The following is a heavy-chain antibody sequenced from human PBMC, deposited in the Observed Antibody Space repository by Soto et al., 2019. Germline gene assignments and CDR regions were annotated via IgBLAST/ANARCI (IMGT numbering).Heavy chain of an antibody. V-gene: IGHV3-23*01. CDR2: ISGSGGST. D-gene: IGHD3-3*02. Sequence: GGSLRRSCAASGFTFSRYAMSWVRQGPGKGLEWVSAISGSGGSTYYADSVKGRFTISRDNSKNTLYLQMNSLRAEDTAVYYCAKDIERFSGYMDVWGKGTTVTVSS. CDR1: GFTFSRYA. J-gene: IGHJ6*03. CDR3: AKDIERFSGYMDV.